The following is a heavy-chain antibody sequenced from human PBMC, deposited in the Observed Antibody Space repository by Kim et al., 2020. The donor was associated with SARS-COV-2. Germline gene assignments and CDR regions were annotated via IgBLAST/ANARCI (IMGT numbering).Heavy chain of an antibody. CDR3: ARHVTPPRFLEWSDSLGYGMDV. CDR1: GGSISSSSYY. J-gene: IGHJ6*02. D-gene: IGHD3-3*01. V-gene: IGHV4-39*01. Sequence: SETLSLTCTVSGGSISSSSYYWGWIRQPPGKGLEWIGSIYYSGSTYYNPSLKSRVTISVDTSKNQFSLKLSSVTAADTAVYYCARHVTPPRFLEWSDSLGYGMDVWGQGTTVTVSS. CDR2: IYYSGST.